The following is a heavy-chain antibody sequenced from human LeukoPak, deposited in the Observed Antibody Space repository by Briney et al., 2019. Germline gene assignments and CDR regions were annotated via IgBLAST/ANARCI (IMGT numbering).Heavy chain of an antibody. J-gene: IGHJ2*01. Sequence: GGSLRLSCAVSGFTVSSNYMNWVRQAPGKGLQWVSVIYSGGSTNYADSVKGRFTISRDNSKNTLDLQMDSLGAEDMAVYYCARGPWASGTQITYLDLWGRGTLVTVSS. V-gene: IGHV3-53*01. CDR1: GFTVSSNY. CDR2: IYSGGST. CDR3: ARGPWASGTQITYLDL. D-gene: IGHD3-10*01.